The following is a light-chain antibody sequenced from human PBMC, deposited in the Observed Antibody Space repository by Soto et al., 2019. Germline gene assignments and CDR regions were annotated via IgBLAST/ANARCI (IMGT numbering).Light chain of an antibody. J-gene: IGKJ1*01. CDR3: QQRSNWPPA. CDR2: DAS. CDR1: QSVSSSY. Sequence: EIVLTQSPGTLSLSPGERATLSCRASQSVSSSYLAWYQQKPGQAPRLLIYDASNRATGIPARFSGSGSGTDFTLTISSLEPEDFAVYYCQQRSNWPPAFGQGTKV. V-gene: IGKV3-11*01.